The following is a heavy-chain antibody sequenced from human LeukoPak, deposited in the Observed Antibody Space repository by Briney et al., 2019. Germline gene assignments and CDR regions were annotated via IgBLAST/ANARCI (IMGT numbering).Heavy chain of an antibody. CDR3: ARQTRRHRSGHNWFDP. CDR2: IYPGDSNI. J-gene: IGHJ5*02. CDR1: GYNFASYW. Sequence: GESLKISCKGSGYNFASYWIGWVRQMPGKGLEWMGIIYPGDSNIRYSPSFEGQVTISADKSISTAYLQWSSLKASDTAMYYCARQTRRHRSGHNWFDPWGQGTLVTVSS. D-gene: IGHD6-19*01. V-gene: IGHV5-51*01.